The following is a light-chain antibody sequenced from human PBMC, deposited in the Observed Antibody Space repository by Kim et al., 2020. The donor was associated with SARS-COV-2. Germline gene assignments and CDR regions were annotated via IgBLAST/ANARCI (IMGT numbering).Light chain of an antibody. Sequence: QPVLTQSPSASDSLGASVKLTCTLSSGHSSYAIAWHQQQPEKGPRYLMKLNSDGSHSKRDGIPDRFSGSSSGAERYLTISSLQSEDEADYYCQTWGTGIVVFGGGTQLTVL. CDR1: SGHSSYA. CDR2: LNSDGSH. CDR3: QTWGTGIVV. J-gene: IGLJ2*01. V-gene: IGLV4-69*01.